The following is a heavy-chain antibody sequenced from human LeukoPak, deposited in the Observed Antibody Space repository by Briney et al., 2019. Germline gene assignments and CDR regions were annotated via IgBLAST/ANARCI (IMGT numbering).Heavy chain of an antibody. D-gene: IGHD5-18*01. V-gene: IGHV5-51*01. Sequence: GESLKISCRASGYSFSTYWIGWVRQMPGKGLEWMGVIFPADSDTRYSPSFQGQVTISADKSISTAYLQWSSLKASDTAMYYCARRVPGDTAEDYWGQGTLVTVSS. J-gene: IGHJ4*02. CDR3: ARRVPGDTAEDY. CDR2: IFPADSDT. CDR1: GYSFSTYW.